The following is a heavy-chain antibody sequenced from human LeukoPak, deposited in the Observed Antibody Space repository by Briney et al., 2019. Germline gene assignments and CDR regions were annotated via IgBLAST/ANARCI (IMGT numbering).Heavy chain of an antibody. CDR2: ISGSGGST. CDR3: AKVLYSSSWSFWFDP. D-gene: IGHD6-13*01. CDR1: GFTFSSYA. Sequence: GGSLRLSCAASGFTFSSYAMSWVRQAPGKGLEWVSAISGSGGSTYYADSVKGRFTISRDNSKNTLYLQMNSLGAEDTAVYYCAKVLYSSSWSFWFDPWGQGTLVTVSS. J-gene: IGHJ5*02. V-gene: IGHV3-23*01.